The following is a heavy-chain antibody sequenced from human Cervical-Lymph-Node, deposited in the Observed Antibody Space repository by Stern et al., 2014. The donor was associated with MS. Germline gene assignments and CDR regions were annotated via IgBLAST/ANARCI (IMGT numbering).Heavy chain of an antibody. D-gene: IGHD6-19*01. Sequence: VQLVESGPRLVKPSETLSLTFSVSGGSISTYRWNWIRQSPGKGLDWIGYIYYDGTTNYNFSLKSRDIISLGKSGHEYSLKLSSVDAADKSVYYCARSPHSGSGWLYYFDYWGQGALVIVSS. CDR3: ARSPHSGSGWLYYFDY. J-gene: IGHJ4*02. V-gene: IGHV4-59*01. CDR1: GGSISTYR. CDR2: IYYDGTT.